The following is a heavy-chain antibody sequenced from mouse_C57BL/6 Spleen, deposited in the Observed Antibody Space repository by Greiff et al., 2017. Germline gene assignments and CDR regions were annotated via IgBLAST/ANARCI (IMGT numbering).Heavy chain of an antibody. V-gene: IGHV3-6*01. CDR3: ARGWLYYFDY. D-gene: IGHD2-3*01. Sequence: EVQLQESGPGPVKPSQSLSLTCSVTGYSITSGYYWNWIRQFPGNKLEWMGYISYDGSNNYNPSLKNRISITRDTSKNQFFLKLNSVTTEDTATYYCARGWLYYFDYWGQGTTLTVSS. CDR1: GYSITSGYY. J-gene: IGHJ2*01. CDR2: ISYDGSN.